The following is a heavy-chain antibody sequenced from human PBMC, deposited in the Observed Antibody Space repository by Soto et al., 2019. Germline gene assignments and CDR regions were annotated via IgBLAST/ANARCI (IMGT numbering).Heavy chain of an antibody. CDR2: IIPIFGTA. J-gene: IGHJ5*02. Sequence: VKVSCKASGGTFSSYAISWVRQAPGQGLEWMGGIIPIFGTANYAQKFQGRVTITADESTSTAYMELSSLRSEDTAVYYCARVGAGDGWFDPWGQGTLVTVSS. CDR3: ARVGAGDGWFDP. D-gene: IGHD7-27*01. V-gene: IGHV1-69*01. CDR1: GGTFSSYA.